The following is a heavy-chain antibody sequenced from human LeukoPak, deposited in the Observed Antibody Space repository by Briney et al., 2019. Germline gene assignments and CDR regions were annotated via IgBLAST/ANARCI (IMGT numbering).Heavy chain of an antibody. Sequence: SETLSLTCTVSGGSISSSRYFWGWIRQPPGKGLEWIGTMYYSGSTYYNPSLKSRVTISIDTSKNQFSLKVTSVTAADTAVYYCARGLGILYYFDYWGQGILVTVSS. CDR2: MYYSGST. V-gene: IGHV4-39*07. CDR3: ARGLGILYYFDY. CDR1: GGSISSSRYF. D-gene: IGHD1-26*01. J-gene: IGHJ4*02.